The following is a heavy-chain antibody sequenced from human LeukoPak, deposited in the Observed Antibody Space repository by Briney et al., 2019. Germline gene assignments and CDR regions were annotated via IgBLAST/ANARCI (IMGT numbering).Heavy chain of an antibody. V-gene: IGHV1-2*02. J-gene: IGHJ5*02. CDR1: GFTFTGYY. Sequence: ASVKVSCKASGFTFTGYYMHWVRQAPGQGLEWMGWINPNSGGTNYAQKFQRRVTMTRDTSTSTVYMEVSSLRSEDTAVYYCARDNSDTVKGDYSSTSYWWFDPWGQGTLVTVSS. CDR2: INPNSGGT. D-gene: IGHD6-13*01. CDR3: ARDNSDTVKGDYSSTSYWWFDP.